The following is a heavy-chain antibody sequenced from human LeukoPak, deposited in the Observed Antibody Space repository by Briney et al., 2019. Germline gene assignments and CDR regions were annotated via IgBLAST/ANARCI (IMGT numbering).Heavy chain of an antibody. CDR1: NFSITSGFY. D-gene: IGHD6-19*01. Sequence: SETLSLTCVVSNFSITSGFYWGWIRQPPGKGLEWIGSIYYSGATNYNPSLKSRVTMSVDTSKKHFSLRLRSVTAADTAIYFCARRPIHISGWNNNYYYYMDVWGKGTTVTVSS. CDR3: ARRPIHISGWNNNYYYYMDV. V-gene: IGHV4-38-2*01. CDR2: IYYSGAT. J-gene: IGHJ6*03.